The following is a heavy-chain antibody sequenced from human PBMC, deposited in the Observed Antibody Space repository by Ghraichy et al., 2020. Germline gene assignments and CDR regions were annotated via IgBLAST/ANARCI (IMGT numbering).Heavy chain of an antibody. Sequence: SQTLSLTCAISGDSVSGNSVAWSWIRQSPSRGLEWLGRTYYRSKWYSDYTISVKSRITINPDTSKNQFSQQLKSVTPEDTAVYYCARSHYRDYSFVFDSWGQGTLVTVSS. J-gene: IGHJ4*02. D-gene: IGHD4-17*01. V-gene: IGHV6-1*01. CDR3: ARSHYRDYSFVFDS. CDR2: TYYRSKWYS. CDR1: GDSVSGNSVA.